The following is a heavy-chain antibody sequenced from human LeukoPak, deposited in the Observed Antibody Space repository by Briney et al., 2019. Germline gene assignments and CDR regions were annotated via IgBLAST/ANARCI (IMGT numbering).Heavy chain of an antibody. V-gene: IGHV1-8*01. CDR2: MNPNSGNT. J-gene: IGHJ6*03. CDR1: GYTFTRYD. Sequence: ASVKVSCKASGYTFTRYDINWVRQATGQGLEWMGWMNPNSGNTGYAQKFQGRVTMTRNTSISTAYMELSSLRSEDTAVYYCARRVLWFVEYYMDVWGKGTTVTVSS. CDR3: ARRVLWFVEYYMDV. D-gene: IGHD3-10*01.